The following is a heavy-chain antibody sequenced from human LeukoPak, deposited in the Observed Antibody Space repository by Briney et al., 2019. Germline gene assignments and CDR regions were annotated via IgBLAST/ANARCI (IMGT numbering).Heavy chain of an antibody. D-gene: IGHD3-10*01. CDR1: GYTFTAYY. CDR2: INPNSGGT. V-gene: IGHV1-2*02. J-gene: IGHJ6*02. Sequence: ASVKVSCKASGYTFTAYYMHCVRQAPGRGLEWMGWINPNSGGTNYAQKFQGRVTMTRDTSISTAYMELSRLRSDDTAVYYCARGGHYYGSGSYYYYYGMDVWGQGTTVTVSS. CDR3: ARGGHYYGSGSYYYYYGMDV.